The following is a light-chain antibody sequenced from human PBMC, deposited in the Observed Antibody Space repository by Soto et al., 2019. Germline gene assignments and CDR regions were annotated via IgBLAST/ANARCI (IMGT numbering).Light chain of an antibody. CDR1: HSVSSN. CDR2: GAS. Sequence: EILMTQAPATLSVSPGERATLSCRASHSVSSNLSWYQQKPGQAPRLLIYGASTRATGIPARFSGSGSGTEFTLPISSLQSEDFAVYYCQQYINWPGTFGQGTRLEIK. V-gene: IGKV3-15*01. J-gene: IGKJ5*01. CDR3: QQYINWPGT.